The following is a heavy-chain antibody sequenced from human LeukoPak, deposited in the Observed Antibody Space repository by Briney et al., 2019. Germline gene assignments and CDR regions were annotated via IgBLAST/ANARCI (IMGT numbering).Heavy chain of an antibody. Sequence: TLSLTCSVSGGSINNYYWSWIRQPPGKALEWLALIYWDDDKRYSPSLKSRLTITKDTPKNQVVLTMTNMDPVDTATYYCARRPYYYDSSGYYYEYFDYWGQGTLVTVSS. J-gene: IGHJ4*02. D-gene: IGHD3-22*01. CDR3: ARRPYYYDSSGYYYEYFDY. CDR2: IYWDDDK. V-gene: IGHV2-5*08. CDR1: GGSINNYY.